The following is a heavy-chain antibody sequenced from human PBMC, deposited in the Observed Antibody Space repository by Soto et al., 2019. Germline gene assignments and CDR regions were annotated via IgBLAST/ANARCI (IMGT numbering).Heavy chain of an antibody. Sequence: EASVKVSCKASGYIFTDYAMHWVRQAPGQRLEWMGWMNVGNGNTKYSQNFQARVTITRDTSASTAYMDLSSLRSEDTAVYYCARGAGYCGGDCWIDYYYAMAVWGQGTTVPVSS. CDR3: ARGAGYCGGDCWIDYYYAMAV. CDR1: GYIFTDYA. D-gene: IGHD2-21*02. J-gene: IGHJ6*02. V-gene: IGHV1-3*01. CDR2: MNVGNGNT.